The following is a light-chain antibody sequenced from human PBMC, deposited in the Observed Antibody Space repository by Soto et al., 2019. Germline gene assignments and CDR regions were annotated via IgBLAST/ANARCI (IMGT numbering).Light chain of an antibody. CDR3: CSYRSGISV. CDR1: STDVGGRNY. Sequence: QSALTQPASVSGSPGQSITISCTGTSTDVGGRNYVSWYQQHPGKAPKVIIYEVTNRPSGISNRFSGSKSGNTASLTISGLQAEDEADYHCCSYRSGISVFGTGTKVT. V-gene: IGLV2-14*01. CDR2: EVT. J-gene: IGLJ1*01.